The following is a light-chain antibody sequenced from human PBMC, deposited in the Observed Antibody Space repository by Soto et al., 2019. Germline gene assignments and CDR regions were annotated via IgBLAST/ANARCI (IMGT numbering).Light chain of an antibody. CDR1: SSDIGTNY. V-gene: IGLV1-47*01. CDR2: RNN. Sequence: QPVLTQPPSASGTPGQRITISCSGSSSDIGTNYVYWYQQLPGTAPKLLIYRNNQRPSGVPDRFSGSKSGTSASLAISGLRSEDEADYHCAAWDDSLSGFYVFGTGTQLTVL. CDR3: AAWDDSLSGFYV. J-gene: IGLJ1*01.